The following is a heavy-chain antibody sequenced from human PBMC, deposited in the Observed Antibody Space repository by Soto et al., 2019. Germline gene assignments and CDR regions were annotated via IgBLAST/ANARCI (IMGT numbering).Heavy chain of an antibody. CDR2: IIPIFGTA. CDR3: STYNWNHQFDY. CDR1: GCTFSSYA. D-gene: IGHD1-20*01. V-gene: IGHV1-69*13. J-gene: IGHJ4*02. Sequence: ASVKVSCKASGCTFSSYAISWVRQAPGQGLEWMGGIIPIFGTANYAQKFQGRVTITADESTSTAYMELSSLRSEDTAVYYCSTYNWNHQFDYWGQGTLVTVSS.